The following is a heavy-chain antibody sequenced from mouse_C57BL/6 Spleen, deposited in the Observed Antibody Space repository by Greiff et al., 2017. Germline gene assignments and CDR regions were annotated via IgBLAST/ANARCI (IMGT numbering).Heavy chain of an antibody. CDR2: ISSGSSTI. CDR1: GFTFSDYG. D-gene: IGHD1-1*01. Sequence: EVQLKESGGGLVKPGGSLKLSCAASGFTFSDYGMHWVRQAPEKGLERVAYISSGSSTIYYADTVKGRFTISRDNAKNTLFLQMTSLRSEDTAMYYCANYYGSRSYWYFDVWGTGTTVTVSS. J-gene: IGHJ1*03. CDR3: ANYYGSRSYWYFDV. V-gene: IGHV5-17*01.